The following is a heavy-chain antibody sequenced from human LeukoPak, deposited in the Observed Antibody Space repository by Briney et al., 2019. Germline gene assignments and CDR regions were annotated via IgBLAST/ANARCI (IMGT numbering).Heavy chain of an antibody. V-gene: IGHV3-30-3*01. CDR2: ISDDANKK. J-gene: IGHJ3*02. Sequence: GGSLRLSCGASGFLFHNYTMHWVRQAPGKGLEWVAVISDDANKKYYAPDSVKGRFTVSRDNSKNTLYLQMTSLRVEDTAVYYCARDQEDSWRGYWIPSRVFDIWGQGTTVTVSS. CDR1: GFLFHNYT. D-gene: IGHD3-3*01. CDR3: ARDQEDSWRGYWIPSRVFDI.